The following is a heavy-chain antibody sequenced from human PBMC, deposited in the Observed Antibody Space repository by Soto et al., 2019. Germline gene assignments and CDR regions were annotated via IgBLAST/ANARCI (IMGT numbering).Heavy chain of an antibody. CDR1: GYTFTGYY. CDR2: INPNSGGT. Sequence: ASVKVSCKASGYTFTGYYMHWVRQAPGQGLEWMGWINPNSGGTNYAQKFQGWVTMTRDTSISTAYMELSRLRSDDTAVYYCALGLTNEYSSSSRSYYYGMDVWGQRTTVTVSS. J-gene: IGHJ6*02. D-gene: IGHD6-6*01. V-gene: IGHV1-2*04. CDR3: ALGLTNEYSSSSRSYYYGMDV.